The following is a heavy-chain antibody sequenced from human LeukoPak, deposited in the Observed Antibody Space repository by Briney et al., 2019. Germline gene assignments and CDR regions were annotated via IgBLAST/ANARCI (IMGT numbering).Heavy chain of an antibody. V-gene: IGHV1-2*02. D-gene: IGHD1/OR15-1a*01. J-gene: IGHJ3*01. Sequence: ASVKVSCKASGYTFTDYYMHWVRQDPGQGLEWVGWINPTSGGTNYAQKFQDRVTMTRDTSNNTSYMELSRLRSDDTAVYYCAREFRTTTWSYDAFDLWGQGTMVTVSS. CDR1: GYTFTDYY. CDR2: INPTSGGT. CDR3: AREFRTTTWSYDAFDL.